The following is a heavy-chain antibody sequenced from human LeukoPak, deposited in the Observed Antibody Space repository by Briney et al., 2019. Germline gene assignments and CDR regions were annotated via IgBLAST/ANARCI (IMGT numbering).Heavy chain of an antibody. D-gene: IGHD6-13*01. J-gene: IGHJ4*02. Sequence: GASVKVSCKASGYPFTGYYMHWVRQAPGQGLEWMGWINPNNGGTHYAQKFQGRVTMTRDTSITTAHMELSRLRSDDTAMYYCAREATVVAAGTAGINFDYWGQGTLVTVSS. CDR3: AREATVVAAGTAGINFDY. V-gene: IGHV1-2*02. CDR2: INPNNGGT. CDR1: GYPFTGYY.